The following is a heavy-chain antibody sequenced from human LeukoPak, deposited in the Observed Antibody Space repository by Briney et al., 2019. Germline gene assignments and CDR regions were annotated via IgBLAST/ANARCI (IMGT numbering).Heavy chain of an antibody. V-gene: IGHV1-24*01. Sequence: ASVKVSCKVSGYTLTELSMHWVRHAPGKGLELMGGFDPEDGETIYAQKFQGRVTMTEDTSTDTAYMELSSLRSEDTAVYYCATRGVTMVRGVIMSYYFDYWGQGTLVTVSS. CDR2: FDPEDGET. CDR1: GYTLTELS. CDR3: ATRGVTMVRGVIMSYYFDY. D-gene: IGHD3-10*01. J-gene: IGHJ4*02.